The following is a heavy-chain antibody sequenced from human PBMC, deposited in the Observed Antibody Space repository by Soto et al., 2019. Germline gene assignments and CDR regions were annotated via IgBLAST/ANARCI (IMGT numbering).Heavy chain of an antibody. CDR1: GGSISSGGYY. D-gene: IGHD3-22*01. Sequence: KPSETLSLTCTVSGGSISSGGYYWSWIRQHPGKGLEWIGYIYYSGSTYYNPSLKSRVTISVDTSKNQFSLKLSSVTAADTAVYYCARVSIVVPFDYWGQGTLVTVSS. CDR3: ARVSIVVPFDY. V-gene: IGHV4-31*03. J-gene: IGHJ4*02. CDR2: IYYSGST.